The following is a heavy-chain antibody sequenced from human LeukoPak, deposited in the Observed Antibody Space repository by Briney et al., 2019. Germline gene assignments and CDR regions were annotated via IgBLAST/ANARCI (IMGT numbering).Heavy chain of an antibody. D-gene: IGHD5-18*01. CDR2: IWYGGSNK. V-gene: IGHV3-30*02. Sequence: GGSLRLSCAASGFTFSSYGMHWVPQAPGKGLEWVAVIWYGGSNKYYADSVKGRFTISRDNSKNTLYLQMNSLRAEDTAVYYCAKDRDTATPYYMDVWGKGTTVTVSS. CDR3: AKDRDTATPYYMDV. J-gene: IGHJ6*03. CDR1: GFTFSSYG.